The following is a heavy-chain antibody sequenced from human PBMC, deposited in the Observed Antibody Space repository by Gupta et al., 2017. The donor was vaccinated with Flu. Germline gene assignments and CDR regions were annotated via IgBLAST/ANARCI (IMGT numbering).Heavy chain of an antibody. J-gene: IGHJ4*02. V-gene: IGHV3-53*02. Sequence: EVQLVETGGGLIQPGESLRLSCAASGFTVSSDYMNWVRQAPGRGLEWVSVIYTDDSTYYADSVKGRFTISRDNSKNTLYLQMNSLRAEDTAVYYCATRSSGRAAALDYWGQGTLVSVSS. CDR2: IYTDDST. CDR1: GFTVSSDY. CDR3: ATRSSGRAAALDY. D-gene: IGHD6-13*01.